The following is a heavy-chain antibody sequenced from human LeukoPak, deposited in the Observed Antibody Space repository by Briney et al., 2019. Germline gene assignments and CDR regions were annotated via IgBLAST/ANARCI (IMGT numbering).Heavy chain of an antibody. CDR2: IIPILGIA. CDR1: GGTFSSYA. D-gene: IGHD2-15*01. J-gene: IGHJ5*02. CDR3: ARGYCSGGSCQNWFDP. V-gene: IGHV1-69*04. Sequence: TSVKVSCKASGGTFSSYAISWVRQAPGQGLEWMGRIIPILGIANYAQKFQGRVTITADESTSTAYMELSSLRSEDTAVYYCARGYCSGGSCQNWFDPWGQGTLVTVSS.